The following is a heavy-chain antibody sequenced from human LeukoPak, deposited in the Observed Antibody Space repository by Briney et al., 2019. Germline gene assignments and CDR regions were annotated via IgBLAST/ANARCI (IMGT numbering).Heavy chain of an antibody. D-gene: IGHD3-22*01. CDR1: GFTFSSYA. V-gene: IGHV3-23*01. J-gene: IGHJ4*02. CDR3: AKPRDSSGYSLFDY. Sequence: PGGSLRLSCAASGFTFSSYAMSWVRQAPGKGLEWVSAISGSGGSTYYADFVKGRFTISRDNSKNTLYLQMNSLRAEDTAVYYCAKPRDSSGYSLFDYWGQGTLVTVSS. CDR2: ISGSGGST.